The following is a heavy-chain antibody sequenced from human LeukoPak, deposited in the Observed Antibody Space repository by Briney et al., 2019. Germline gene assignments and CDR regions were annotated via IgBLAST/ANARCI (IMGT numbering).Heavy chain of an antibody. D-gene: IGHD3-9*01. Sequence: ASVKVSCKASGGTFSSYAVSWVRQAPGQGLEWMGGIIPIFGTANYAQKFQGRVTMTTDTSTSTAYMELRSLRSDDTAVYYCARDDILTGYNWFDPWGQGTLVTVSS. CDR1: GGTFSSYA. J-gene: IGHJ5*02. CDR2: IIPIFGTA. CDR3: ARDDILTGYNWFDP. V-gene: IGHV1-69*05.